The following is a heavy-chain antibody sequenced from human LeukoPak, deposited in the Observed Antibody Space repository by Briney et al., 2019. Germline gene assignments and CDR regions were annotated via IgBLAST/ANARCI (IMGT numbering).Heavy chain of an antibody. J-gene: IGHJ4*02. CDR2: ITPGGGT. CDR1: GYTFTSYA. Sequence: GASVKVSCKASGYTFTSYAMHWVRQAPGQGLEWMGWITPGGGTNYPQKFQGRVAITWDTSITTGYMDPSRLTSDDTAVYYCARDRYGDGFAHFDYWGQGALVTVSS. D-gene: IGHD5-24*01. CDR3: ARDRYGDGFAHFDY. V-gene: IGHV1-2*02.